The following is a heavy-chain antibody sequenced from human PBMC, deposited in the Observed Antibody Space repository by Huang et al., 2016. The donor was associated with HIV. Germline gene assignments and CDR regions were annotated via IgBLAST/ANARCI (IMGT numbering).Heavy chain of an antibody. CDR1: DASFDGYF. CDR2: INDRTDM. J-gene: IGHJ5*02. CDR3: AKRGRGRSGYGYIGYFDA. D-gene: IGHD5-12*01. Sequence: QVRLNQWGAGLLKPAETLSLTCAVSDASFDGYFWTWIRQSPGQGLVWIGEINDRTDMTFLPSFGRRLRLTVDTSEKQCSLGLRSVTAADTGVYFCAKRGRGRSGYGYIGYFDACAQGILVTV. V-gene: IGHV4-34*01.